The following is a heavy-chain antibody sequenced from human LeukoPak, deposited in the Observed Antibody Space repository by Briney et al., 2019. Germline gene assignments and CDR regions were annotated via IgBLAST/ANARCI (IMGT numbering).Heavy chain of an antibody. CDR1: GYTFARYY. Sequence: ASVKVSCKASGYTFARYYIHWVRQAPGQGLEWMGIINPSGGSTRYAQKFRGRVTMTRDTSISTAYMEVTRLRSDDTAVYFCARGIVGSGSYSHHWGQGTLVSVSS. CDR2: INPSGGST. D-gene: IGHD3-22*01. CDR3: ARGIVGSGSYSHH. V-gene: IGHV1-46*01. J-gene: IGHJ1*01.